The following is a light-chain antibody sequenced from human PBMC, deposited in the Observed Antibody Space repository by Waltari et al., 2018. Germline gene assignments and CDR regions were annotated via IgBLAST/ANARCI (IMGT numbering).Light chain of an antibody. V-gene: IGKV3-20*01. CDR1: QSVSKTY. CDR3: QQSVSSPWT. J-gene: IGKJ1*01. CDR2: SAS. Sequence: EIVLTQSPSPLSLSQRERATLSCRASQSVSKTYLAWDQQKPGQAPRLLIYSASSRPTGIPDRFSGSGSGTDFTLTITRLEPEDFAVYYCQQSVSSPWTFGQGTKVEIK.